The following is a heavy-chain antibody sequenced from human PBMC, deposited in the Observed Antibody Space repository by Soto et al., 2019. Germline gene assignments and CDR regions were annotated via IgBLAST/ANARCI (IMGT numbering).Heavy chain of an antibody. Sequence: GGSLRLSCAASGFTFSSYAMSWVRQAPGKGLEWVSAISGSGGSTYYADSVKGRFTISRDNFKNMVYLQVDSLRPEDTAVYYCAKASADRGYYYSVLAFGGPGTTVPVS. V-gene: IGHV3-23*01. CDR3: AKASADRGYYYSVLAF. J-gene: IGHJ6*02. CDR1: GFTFSSYA. D-gene: IGHD6-25*01. CDR2: ISGSGGST.